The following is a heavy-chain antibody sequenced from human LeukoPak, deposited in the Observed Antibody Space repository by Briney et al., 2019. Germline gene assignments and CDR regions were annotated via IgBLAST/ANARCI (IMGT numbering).Heavy chain of an antibody. CDR1: GGSISSYY. CDR3: ATSDVAVGGAFDI. D-gene: IGHD2-21*01. J-gene: IGHJ3*02. V-gene: IGHV4-59*04. Sequence: PSETLSLTCTVSGGSISSYYWSWIRQPPGKGREWIGYIYHSGSTYYNPSLKSRVTISVDRSKNQFSLKLSSVTAADTAVYYCATSDVAVGGAFDIWGQGTMVTVSS. CDR2: IYHSGST.